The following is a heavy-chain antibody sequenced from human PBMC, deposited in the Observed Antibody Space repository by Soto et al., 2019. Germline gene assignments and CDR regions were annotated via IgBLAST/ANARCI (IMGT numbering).Heavy chain of an antibody. Sequence: QVQLVESGGGVVQPGRSLRLSCAASGFTFSSYAMHWVRQAPGKGLEWVAVISYDGSNKYYADSVKGRFTISRDNSKNTLYLQINSLRAEDTAVYYWARNQGNYDFGSGYPPRGGAFAYWAQGTLVTVSS. D-gene: IGHD3-3*01. CDR3: ARNQGNYDFGSGYPPRGGAFAY. V-gene: IGHV3-30-3*01. CDR1: GFTFSSYA. CDR2: ISYDGSNK. J-gene: IGHJ4*02.